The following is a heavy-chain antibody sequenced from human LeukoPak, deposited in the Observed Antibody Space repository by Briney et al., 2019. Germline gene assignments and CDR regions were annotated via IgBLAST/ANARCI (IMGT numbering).Heavy chain of an antibody. CDR3: ASRIAARPDDYYYYYGMDD. CDR1: GGSISSYY. CDR2: IYTSGST. Sequence: SETLSLTCTVSGGSISSYYWSWIRQPAGKGLEWIGRIYTSGSTNYNPSLKSRVTMSVDTSKNQFSLKLSSVTAADTAVYYCASRIAARPDDYYYYYGMDDWGQGTTVTVSS. V-gene: IGHV4-4*07. D-gene: IGHD6-6*01. J-gene: IGHJ6*02.